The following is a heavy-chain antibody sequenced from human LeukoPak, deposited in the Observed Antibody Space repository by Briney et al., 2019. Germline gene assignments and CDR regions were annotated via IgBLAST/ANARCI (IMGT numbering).Heavy chain of an antibody. J-gene: IGHJ4*02. V-gene: IGHV4-34*01. Sequence: PSETLSLTCAVYGGSFSGYYWSWIRQPPGKGLEWIGEINHSGSTNYNPSLKSRVTISVDTSKNQFSLKLSSVTAADTAVYYCARRVPRYDILTGARAGFDYWGQGTLVTVSS. CDR1: GGSFSGYY. CDR3: ARRVPRYDILTGARAGFDY. D-gene: IGHD3-9*01. CDR2: INHSGST.